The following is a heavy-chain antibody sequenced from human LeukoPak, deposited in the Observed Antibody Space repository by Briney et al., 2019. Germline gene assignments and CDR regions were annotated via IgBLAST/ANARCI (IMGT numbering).Heavy chain of an antibody. CDR2: ISGRSAAT. CDR1: GFIFSTTD. J-gene: IGHJ3*01. CDR3: AKGGYFAYDF. Sequence: VGSLRLSCAASGFIFSTTDMGWVRQTPGKGLEWVSAISGRSAATYYADSVTGRFTISRDNSRNTLYLQMHSLRAEDTAIYFCAKGGYFAYDFWGQGTKVTVSP. V-gene: IGHV3-23*01. D-gene: IGHD2-2*03.